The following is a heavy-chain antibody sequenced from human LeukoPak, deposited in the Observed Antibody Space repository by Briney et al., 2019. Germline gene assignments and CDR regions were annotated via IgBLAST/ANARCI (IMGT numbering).Heavy chain of an antibody. Sequence: SQTLSLTCTVSGGSISSGGYYWSWIRQHPGKGLEWIGYIYYSGSTYYNPSLKSRVTISVDTSKNQFSLKLSSVTAADTAVYYCARDRYCSGGSCSSYWYFDLWGRGTLVTVSS. CDR3: ARDRYCSGGSCSSYWYFDL. CDR1: GGSISSGGYY. CDR2: IYYSGST. D-gene: IGHD2-15*01. J-gene: IGHJ2*01. V-gene: IGHV4-31*03.